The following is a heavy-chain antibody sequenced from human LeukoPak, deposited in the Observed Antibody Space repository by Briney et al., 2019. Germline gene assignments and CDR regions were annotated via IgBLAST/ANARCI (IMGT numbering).Heavy chain of an antibody. J-gene: IGHJ2*01. D-gene: IGHD1/OR15-1a*01. CDR3: ARVGTATRYWYFDL. CDR1: GGSISSYY. Sequence: PSETLSLTCTVSGGSISSYYWSWIRQPAGKGLEWIGRIYTSGSTNYNPSLKSRVTISVDTSKNQFSLKLSSVTAADTAVYYCARVGTATRYWYFDLWGRGTLVTVSS. CDR2: IYTSGST. V-gene: IGHV4-4*07.